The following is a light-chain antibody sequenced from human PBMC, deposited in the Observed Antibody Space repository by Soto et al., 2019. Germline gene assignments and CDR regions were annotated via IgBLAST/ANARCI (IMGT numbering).Light chain of an antibody. CDR2: DAS. CDR3: QQYDYLPRT. J-gene: IGKJ1*01. Sequence: DIQMIQSPSSLSASVGDRVTITCQASQEISNYLNWYQQKPGKAPKLLIYDASNLERGVPSRFSGRGSGTDFTFTISSLQPEDFATYYCQQYDYLPRTFGRGSKVEIK. V-gene: IGKV1-33*01. CDR1: QEISNY.